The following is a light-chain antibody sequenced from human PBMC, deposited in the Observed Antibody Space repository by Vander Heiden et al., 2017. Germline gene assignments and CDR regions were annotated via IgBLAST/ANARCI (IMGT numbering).Light chain of an antibody. J-gene: IGKJ3*01. Sequence: DLVFTQSPVSLPVSLGDGATITCKSSQSLLYTSNNKNYLAWFQQRPGQPPKLLIYWASIRKSGVPDRFSDSGSGTDFTLSISNLQAEDVAVYYCHQDDSPPFTFGRGTKLELK. CDR2: WAS. V-gene: IGKV4-1*01. CDR3: HQDDSPPFT. CDR1: QSLLYTSNNKNY.